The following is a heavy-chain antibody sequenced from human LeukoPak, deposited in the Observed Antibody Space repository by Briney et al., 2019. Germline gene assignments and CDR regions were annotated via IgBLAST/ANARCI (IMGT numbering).Heavy chain of an antibody. D-gene: IGHD6-13*01. CDR3: AKDIIRYSSSPDAFDI. V-gene: IGHV3-9*01. CDR1: GFTFDDYA. Sequence: GGSLRPSCAASGFTFDDYAMHWVRQAPGKGLEWVSGISWNSGSIGYADSVKGRFTISRDNAKNSLYLQMNSLRAEDTALYYCAKDIIRYSSSPDAFDIWGQGTMVTVSS. J-gene: IGHJ3*02. CDR2: ISWNSGSI.